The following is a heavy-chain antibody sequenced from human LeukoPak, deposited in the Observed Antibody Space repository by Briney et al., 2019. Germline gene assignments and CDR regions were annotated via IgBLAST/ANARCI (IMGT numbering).Heavy chain of an antibody. CDR2: IQFDGNNK. D-gene: IGHD1-26*01. Sequence: GGSLRLSCAASGFTFSSYGMHWVRQAPGKGLEWVAFIQFDGNNKYYADSVKGRFTISRDNSRNTLFLQMNSLRVEDTAVYYCAKEPREWELPDYWGQGTLVTVSS. CDR3: AKEPREWELPDY. J-gene: IGHJ4*02. V-gene: IGHV3-30*02. CDR1: GFTFSSYG.